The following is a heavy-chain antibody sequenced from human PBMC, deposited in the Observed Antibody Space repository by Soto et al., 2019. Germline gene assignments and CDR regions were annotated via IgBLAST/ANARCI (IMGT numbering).Heavy chain of an antibody. Sequence: EVQLVESGGGLIQPGGSLRLSCAASGFSVSNNRMSWVRQAPGKGLEWVSVIYTSGSTSYADSVRGGFTIPRDNSKNTLYVQMNSLRAEDTAVYYCARERSGSITEYWGQGTLVTVSS. D-gene: IGHD3-3*02. CDR2: IYTSGST. V-gene: IGHV3-53*01. J-gene: IGHJ4*02. CDR1: GFSVSNNR. CDR3: ARERSGSITEY.